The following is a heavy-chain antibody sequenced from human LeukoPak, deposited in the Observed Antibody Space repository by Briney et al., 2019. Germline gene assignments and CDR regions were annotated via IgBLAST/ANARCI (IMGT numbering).Heavy chain of an antibody. V-gene: IGHV3-23*01. CDR3: AKWGDYDVLTGYYVSDF. CDR2: ISGRSDNT. Sequence: GGSLRLSCAASGFIFSNYAMYWVRRAPGKGLEWVSAISGRSDNTYYADSVKGRFTLSRDSPKNTLYLQMNSLRADDTAVYYCAKWGDYDVLTGYYVSDFWGQGTLVTVSS. CDR1: GFIFSNYA. D-gene: IGHD3-9*01. J-gene: IGHJ4*02.